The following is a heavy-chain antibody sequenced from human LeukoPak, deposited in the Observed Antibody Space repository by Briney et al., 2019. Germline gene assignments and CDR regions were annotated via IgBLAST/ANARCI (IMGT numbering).Heavy chain of an antibody. CDR2: ISGSDGST. CDR3: AKDGGQGADY. Sequence: GGSLRLSCAASGFSFSSYAMSWVRQAPGKGLEWVPGISGSDGSTYYADSVKGRFTISRDNSKNTPYLQMNSLRAEDMAVYYCAKDGGQGADYWGQGTLVTVSS. D-gene: IGHD3-16*01. V-gene: IGHV3-23*01. CDR1: GFSFSSYA. J-gene: IGHJ4*02.